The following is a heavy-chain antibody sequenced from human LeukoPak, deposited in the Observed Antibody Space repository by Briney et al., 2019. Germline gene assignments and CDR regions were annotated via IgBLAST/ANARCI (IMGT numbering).Heavy chain of an antibody. CDR2: IYHSGST. J-gene: IGHJ3*02. Sequence: SETLSLTCAVSGGSISSGGYSWSWIRQPPGKGLEWIGYIYHSGSTYYNPSLKSRVTISVDTSKNQFSLKLSSVTAADTAVYYCARGVVVTAISDAFDIWGQGTMVTVSS. CDR3: ARGVVVTAISDAFDI. D-gene: IGHD2-21*02. V-gene: IGHV4-30-2*01. CDR1: GGSISSGGYS.